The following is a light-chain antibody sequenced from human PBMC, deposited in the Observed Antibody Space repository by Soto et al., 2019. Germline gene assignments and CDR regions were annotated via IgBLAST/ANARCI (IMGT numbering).Light chain of an antibody. Sequence: EIVLTQSPATLSLSPVERATLSCRASKSVGSYFPWYQQKLGQAPRLLIYDAFSRATGIPARFSGSGSGTVFTRTISSLEHEDFAVYFCQQRRSWPLTFGGGTMVEIK. CDR2: DAF. CDR3: QQRRSWPLT. V-gene: IGKV3-11*01. J-gene: IGKJ4*01. CDR1: KSVGSY.